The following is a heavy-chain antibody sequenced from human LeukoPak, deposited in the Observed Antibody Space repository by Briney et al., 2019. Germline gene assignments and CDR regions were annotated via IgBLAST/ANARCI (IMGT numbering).Heavy chain of an antibody. V-gene: IGHV3-66*01. CDR2: MYSGGST. CDR3: ARDGIYGGYLY. D-gene: IGHD4-17*01. Sequence: PGGSLRLSCAASGFTVSSNYMSWVRQAPGKGLEWVSVMYSGGSTYYADSVKGRFTVSRDNYKNTLYLQMNSRRAEDTAVYYCARDGIYGGYLYWGQGTLVTVSS. J-gene: IGHJ4*02. CDR1: GFTVSSNY.